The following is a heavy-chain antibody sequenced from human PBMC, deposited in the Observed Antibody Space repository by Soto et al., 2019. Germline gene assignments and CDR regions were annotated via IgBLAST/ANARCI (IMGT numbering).Heavy chain of an antibody. CDR1: GFTFSGSA. V-gene: IGHV3-73*02. J-gene: IGHJ4*02. Sequence: EVQLVESGGGLVQPGGSLKLSCAASGFTFSGSAMHWVRQASGKGLDWVGRIRSKANSYATAYAASVKGRFTISRDDSKNTAYLQMHSLKTEDTAVYSCTRGPPDPFDYWGQGTLVTVSS. CDR2: IRSKANSYAT. CDR3: TRGPPDPFDY.